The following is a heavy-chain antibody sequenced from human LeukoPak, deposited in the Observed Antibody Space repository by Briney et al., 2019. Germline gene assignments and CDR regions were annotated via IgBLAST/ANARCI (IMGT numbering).Heavy chain of an antibody. V-gene: IGHV3-7*03. CDR1: GFTFSNYN. D-gene: IGHD2-15*01. J-gene: IGHJ4*02. CDR3: AKETCRSGGSCYLPIDY. Sequence: GGSLRLSCAGSGFTFSNYNMNWVRQAPGKGLEWVANIHQHGSKENYVDSVKGRFTISRDNAKNSVFLQMNSLRAEDTAVYYCAKETCRSGGSCYLPIDYWGQGTLVTVSS. CDR2: IHQHGSKE.